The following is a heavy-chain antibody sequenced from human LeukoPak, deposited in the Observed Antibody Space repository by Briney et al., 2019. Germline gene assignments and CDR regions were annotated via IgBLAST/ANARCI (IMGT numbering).Heavy chain of an antibody. CDR1: GYTFTGYY. V-gene: IGHV1-46*01. Sequence: ASVKVSCKASGYTFTGYYMHWVRQAPGQGLEWMGIINPSGGSTSYAQKFQGRVTMTRDTSTSAVYMELSSLRSEDTAVYYCASSNYYYYYMDVWGKGTTVTISS. J-gene: IGHJ6*03. CDR3: ASSNYYYYYMDV. CDR2: INPSGGST.